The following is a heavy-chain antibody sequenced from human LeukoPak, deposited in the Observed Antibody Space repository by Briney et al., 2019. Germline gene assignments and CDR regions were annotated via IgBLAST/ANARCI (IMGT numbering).Heavy chain of an antibody. CDR3: ARDDKWGFDY. V-gene: IGHV3-21*05. J-gene: IGHJ4*02. D-gene: IGHD1-26*01. CDR2: ISSSGSDI. Sequence: GGSLRLSCAASGFTVSSNFMNWFRQAPGRGLEWVSYISSSGSDIYYADSVKGRFTISRDNAKNSLYLQMNNLRTEDTAVYYCARDDKWGFDYWGQGTSVTVSS. CDR1: GFTVSSNF.